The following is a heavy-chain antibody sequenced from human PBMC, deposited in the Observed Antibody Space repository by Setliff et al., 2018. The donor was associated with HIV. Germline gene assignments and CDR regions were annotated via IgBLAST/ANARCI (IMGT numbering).Heavy chain of an antibody. D-gene: IGHD3-10*01. Sequence: PGGSLRLSCAASGFTLSSYSMNWVRQAPGKGLEWVSVIYGGGTTHYADSVKGRFTISRDNSKNTVYLQMNSLRVEDTAVYYCARELYREWDYWGQGTLVTVSS. V-gene: IGHV3-66*02. CDR3: ARELYREWDY. CDR2: IYGGGTT. CDR1: GFTLSSYS. J-gene: IGHJ4*02.